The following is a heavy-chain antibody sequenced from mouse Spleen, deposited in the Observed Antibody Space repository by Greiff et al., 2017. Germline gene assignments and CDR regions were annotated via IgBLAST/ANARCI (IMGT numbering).Heavy chain of an antibody. CDR1: GYAFTNYL. V-gene: IGHV1-54*01. D-gene: IGHD2-4*01. Sequence: VQLQQSGAELVRPGTSVKVSCKASGYAFTNYLIEWVKQRPGQGLEWIGVINPGSGGTNYNEKFKGKATLTADKSSSTAYMQLSSLTSEDSAVYFCARSHYDYVAWFAYWGQGTLVTVSA. CDR2: INPGSGGT. CDR3: ARSHYDYVAWFAY. J-gene: IGHJ3*01.